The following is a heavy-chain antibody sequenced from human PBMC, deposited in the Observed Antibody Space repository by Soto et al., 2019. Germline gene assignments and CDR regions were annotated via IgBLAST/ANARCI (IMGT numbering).Heavy chain of an antibody. J-gene: IGHJ6*02. Sequence: QLQLQESGPGLVKPSEPLSLSCTVSGGSITSSFFWGWIRQPPGKGLEWLGSIYGTGNTYYNPSLKGRVTISADPSKKQFSLNLISVTAADTAVYYCRSSSRYSTDVWGQGATVTVSS. D-gene: IGHD6-13*01. CDR2: IYGTGNT. CDR1: GGSITSSFF. CDR3: RSSSRYSTDV. V-gene: IGHV4-39*01.